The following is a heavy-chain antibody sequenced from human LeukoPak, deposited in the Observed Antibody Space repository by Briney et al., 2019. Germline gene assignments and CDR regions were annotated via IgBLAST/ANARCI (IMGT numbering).Heavy chain of an antibody. CDR1: GFTFSTYE. CDR3: ASTAGYSSGWYGDLDY. J-gene: IGHJ4*02. CDR2: ISPSGSTI. D-gene: IGHD6-19*01. Sequence: GGSLRLSCAASGFTFSTYEMSWVRQAPGKGLEWVSYISPSGSTIHYADSVKGRFSISRDNAKNSLYLQMNSLRAEDTAVYYCASTAGYSSGWYGDLDYWGQGTLVTVSS. V-gene: IGHV3-48*03.